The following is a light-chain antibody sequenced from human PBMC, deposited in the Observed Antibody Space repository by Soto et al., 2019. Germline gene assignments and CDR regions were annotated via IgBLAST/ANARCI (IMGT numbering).Light chain of an antibody. Sequence: EIVMAQSPATLSVSPGEGATLSCRASQSVCSKLAWYQQKPGQAPRLLIYGASTRATGIPARFSGSGSGTEFTLIISSLQSEDSAVYYCQQYNSWLWTFGQGTKVDIK. J-gene: IGKJ1*01. CDR2: GAS. CDR3: QQYNSWLWT. CDR1: QSVCSK. V-gene: IGKV3-15*01.